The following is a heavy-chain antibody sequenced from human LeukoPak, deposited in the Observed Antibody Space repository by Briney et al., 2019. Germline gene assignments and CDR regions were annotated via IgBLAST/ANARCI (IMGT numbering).Heavy chain of an antibody. J-gene: IGHJ4*02. CDR2: ISGSGGST. CDR3: AKDDGWYPLRGYFDY. D-gene: IGHD6-19*01. V-gene: IGHV3-23*01. Sequence: GGSLRLSCAASGFTFSSYAMSWVRQAPGKGLEWVSAISGSGGSTYYADSVKGRFTISRDNSKNTLYLQMNSLRAEDTAVYYCAKDDGWYPLRGYFDYWGQGTLVTVPS. CDR1: GFTFSSYA.